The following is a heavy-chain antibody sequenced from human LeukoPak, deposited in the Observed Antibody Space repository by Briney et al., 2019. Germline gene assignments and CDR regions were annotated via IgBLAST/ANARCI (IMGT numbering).Heavy chain of an antibody. CDR2: IIPIFGTA. CDR3: ARRIGYSGYDLNYWFDP. J-gene: IGHJ5*02. D-gene: IGHD5-12*01. Sequence: ASVKVSCKASGGTFSSYAISWVRQAPGQGLEWMGGIIPIFGTANYAQKFQGRVTTTADESTSTAYMELSSLRSEDTAVYYCARRIGYSGYDLNYWFDPWGQGTLVTVSS. CDR1: GGTFSSYA. V-gene: IGHV1-69*13.